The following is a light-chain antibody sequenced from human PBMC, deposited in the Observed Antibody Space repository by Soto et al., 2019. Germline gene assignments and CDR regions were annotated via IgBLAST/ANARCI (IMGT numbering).Light chain of an antibody. J-gene: IGKJ3*01. CDR1: QDISNY. Sequence: DIPMTQSPTSLSASVGDRVTITCQASQDISNYLSWYQQKSGKAPKLLIYDASNLETGVPSRFSGSGSGTDFTFTISSLQPEDIATYYCQQYDNLPLTFGPGTKVDFK. CDR3: QQYDNLPLT. V-gene: IGKV1-33*01. CDR2: DAS.